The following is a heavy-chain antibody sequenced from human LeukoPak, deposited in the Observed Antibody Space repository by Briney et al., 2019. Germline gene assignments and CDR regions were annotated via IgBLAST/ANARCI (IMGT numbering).Heavy chain of an antibody. V-gene: IGHV4-59*01. CDR3: ARLTGSKIGAFDI. CDR2: IYYSGST. D-gene: IGHD1-14*01. J-gene: IGHJ3*02. Sequence: ASETLSLTCTVSGGSISRYYWSWIRQPPGKGLEWIGYIYYSGSTNYNPSLKSRVTISVDTSKNQFSLKLSSVTAADTAVYYCARLTGSKIGAFDIWGQGTMVTVSS. CDR1: GGSISRYY.